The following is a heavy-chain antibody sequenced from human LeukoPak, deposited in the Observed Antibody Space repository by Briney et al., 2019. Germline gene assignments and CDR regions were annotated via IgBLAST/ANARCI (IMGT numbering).Heavy chain of an antibody. V-gene: IGHV3-73*01. CDR2: IRSKANSYAT. J-gene: IGHJ6*02. CDR1: GFTFSSYA. CDR3: TRLDYYYYYGMDV. Sequence: PGGSLRLSCAASGFTFSSYAMSWVRQASGKGLEWVGRIRSKANSYATAYAASVKGRFTISRDDSKNTAYLQMNSLKTEDTAVYYCTRLDYYYYYGMDVWGQGTTVTVSS.